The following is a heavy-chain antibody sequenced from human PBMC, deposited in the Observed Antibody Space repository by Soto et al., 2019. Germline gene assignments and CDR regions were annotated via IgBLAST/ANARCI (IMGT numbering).Heavy chain of an antibody. Sequence: EVQLVESGGGLVQPGGSLRLSCAASGFTFSNYWMHWVRQAPGKGPVWVSRMNTDGSTTNYADSVKGRFTISRDNAKNPLYLPTNSLGAEDTAVYYCARDLGGYASHWGQGTLVTVSS. V-gene: IGHV3-74*01. CDR3: ARDLGGYASH. D-gene: IGHD3-16*01. CDR1: GFTFSNYW. CDR2: MNTDGSTT. J-gene: IGHJ4*02.